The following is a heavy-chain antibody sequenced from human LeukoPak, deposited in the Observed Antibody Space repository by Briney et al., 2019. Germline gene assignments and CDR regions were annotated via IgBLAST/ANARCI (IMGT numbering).Heavy chain of an antibody. V-gene: IGHV1-24*01. CDR1: GYTLTELS. CDR3: ATDPSSVDHDYYYYYGMDV. D-gene: IGHD3-10*01. J-gene: IGHJ6*02. CDR2: FDPEDGET. Sequence: ASVKVSCKVSGYTLTELSMHWVRQAPGKGLEWMGGFDPEDGETIYAQKFQGRVTMTEDTSTDTAYMELSSLRSEDTAVYYCATDPSSVDHDYYYYYGMDVWDQGTTVTVSS.